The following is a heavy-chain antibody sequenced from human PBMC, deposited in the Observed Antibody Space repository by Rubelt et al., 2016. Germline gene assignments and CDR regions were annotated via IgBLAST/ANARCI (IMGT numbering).Heavy chain of an antibody. CDR2: IYYSGNV. CDR1: GGSISNYY. J-gene: IGHJ4*02. CDR3: AREGMVRGELNFDY. D-gene: IGHD3-10*01. V-gene: IGHV4-59*12. Sequence: ESGPGLVKPSETLSLTCTVSGGSISNYYWSWIRQPPGDGLEWIGYIYYSGNVKYNPSLKSRVTISLDTSKNQFSLNLSSVTAADTAVYFCAREGMVRGELNFDYWGQGTLVTVSS.